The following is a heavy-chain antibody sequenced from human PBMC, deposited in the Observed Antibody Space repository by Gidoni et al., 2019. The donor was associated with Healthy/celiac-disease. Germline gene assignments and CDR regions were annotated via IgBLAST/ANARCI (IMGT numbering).Heavy chain of an antibody. V-gene: IGHV3-66*01. CDR3: ARDLEGLVGATLASYV. CDR2: IYSGGST. J-gene: IGHJ4*02. D-gene: IGHD1-26*01. Sequence: EVQLVESGGGLVQPGGSLRLPCAASGFTVRSNYMSWVRQAPGKGRGGVSVIYSGGSTYYADSVKGRFTISRDNSKNTLYLQMNSLRAEDTAVYYCARDLEGLVGATLASYVWGQGTLVTVSS. CDR1: GFTVRSNY.